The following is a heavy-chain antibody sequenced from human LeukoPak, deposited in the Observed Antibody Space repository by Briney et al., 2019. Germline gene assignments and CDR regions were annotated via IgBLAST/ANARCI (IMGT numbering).Heavy chain of an antibody. CDR2: ISSSSYI. CDR1: GFTFSSYS. CDR3: ARDFRITMVRGVIP. V-gene: IGHV3-21*01. D-gene: IGHD3-10*01. J-gene: IGHJ5*02. Sequence: PGGSLRLSCAASGFTFSSYSMNWVRQAPGKGLEWVSSISSSSYIYYADSVKGRFTISRDNAKNSLYLQMNSLRAEDTAVYYCARDFRITMVRGVIPWGQGTLVTVSS.